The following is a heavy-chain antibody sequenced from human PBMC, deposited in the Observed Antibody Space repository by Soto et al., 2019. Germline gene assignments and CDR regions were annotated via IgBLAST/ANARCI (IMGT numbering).Heavy chain of an antibody. Sequence: GGSLRLSCAASGFKFSNYAMSWVRQAPGKGLEWVSLISATGGGTYYADSVKGRFTISRDNSHNTLYLQVHSLTAENTAVYSCAKDRRAGGNSAFYFGFWGQGAQVTVSS. J-gene: IGHJ4*02. CDR2: ISATGGGT. D-gene: IGHD3-16*01. CDR3: AKDRRAGGNSAFYFGF. V-gene: IGHV3-23*01. CDR1: GFKFSNYA.